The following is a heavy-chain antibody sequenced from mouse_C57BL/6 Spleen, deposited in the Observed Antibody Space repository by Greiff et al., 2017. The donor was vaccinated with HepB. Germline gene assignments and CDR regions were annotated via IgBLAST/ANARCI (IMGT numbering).Heavy chain of an antibody. CDR1: GYSITSGYY. D-gene: IGHD1-3*01. CDR2: ISYDGSN. J-gene: IGHJ3*01. CDR3: AREKLAWFAY. Sequence: EVKLQESGPGLVKPSQSLSLTCSVTGYSITSGYYWNWIRQFPGNKLEWMGYISYDGSNNYNPSLKNRISITRDTSKNQFFLKLNSVTTEDTATYYCAREKLAWFAYWGQGTLVTVSA. V-gene: IGHV3-6*01.